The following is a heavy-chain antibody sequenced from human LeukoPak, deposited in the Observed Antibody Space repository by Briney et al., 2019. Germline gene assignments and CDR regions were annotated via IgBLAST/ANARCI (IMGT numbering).Heavy chain of an antibody. CDR3: ARAWNYYDSSGYGYY. CDR1: GYTFTGYY. Sequence: ASVKVSCKASGYTFTGYYMHWVRQAPGQGLEWMGRINPNSGGTNYAQKFQGRVTMTRDTSISTAYVELSRLRSDDTAVYYCARAWNYYDSSGYGYYWGQGTLVTVSS. D-gene: IGHD3-22*01. V-gene: IGHV1-2*06. J-gene: IGHJ4*02. CDR2: INPNSGGT.